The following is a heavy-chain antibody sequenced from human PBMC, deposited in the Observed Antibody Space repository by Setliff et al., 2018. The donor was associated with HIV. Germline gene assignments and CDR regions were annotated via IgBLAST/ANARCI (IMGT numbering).Heavy chain of an antibody. CDR2: IAYTGSG. Sequence: SETLSLTCTVSGGSISSRNFYWGRIRQPPGKGLEWIGSIAYTGSGYYNSSLKSRVTISVETSRNECSLKLTSVTAADTAVYYRAREVRWELPQGFDHWGQGSQVTVSS. CDR3: AREVRWELPQGFDH. V-gene: IGHV4-39*07. D-gene: IGHD1-26*01. J-gene: IGHJ4*02. CDR1: GGSISSRNFY.